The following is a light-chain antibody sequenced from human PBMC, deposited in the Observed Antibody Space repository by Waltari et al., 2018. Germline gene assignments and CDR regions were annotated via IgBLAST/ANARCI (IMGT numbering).Light chain of an antibody. CDR3: QHYDSYPYT. CDR1: QRISTW. CDR2: KAS. J-gene: IGKJ2*01. V-gene: IGKV1-5*03. Sequence: DIQMTQSPSTLSASVGDRIPITCRASQRISTWLAWYQQKPGKAPKLLIYKASSLEIGVPSRFSGSGSGTEFTLTISSLQPDDFATYYCQHYDSYPYTFGQGTKLEIK.